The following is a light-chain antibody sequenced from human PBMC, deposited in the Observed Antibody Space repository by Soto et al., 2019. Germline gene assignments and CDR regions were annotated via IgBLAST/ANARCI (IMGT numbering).Light chain of an antibody. V-gene: IGKV1-5*01. J-gene: IGKJ1*01. CDR3: QQTYRTPWT. Sequence: QMTQSHSTLSASVGDRVTITCRASQSISSWLAWYQQKPGKAPKLLIYDASSLESGVPSRFSGSGSGTEFTLTIRSLQPEDFATYYCQQTYRTPWTFGQRTKV. CDR2: DAS. CDR1: QSISSW.